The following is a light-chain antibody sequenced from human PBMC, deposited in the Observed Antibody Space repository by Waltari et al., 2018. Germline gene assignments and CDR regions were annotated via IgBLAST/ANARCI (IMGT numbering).Light chain of an antibody. J-gene: IGKJ2*01. V-gene: IGKV1-39*01. CDR2: AAS. Sequence: DIQMTHSPFPLSASVADRFPLTCRASQPINKYLSWYQHKPGKAPKPLIYAASTLQSGVPSTFSGTGSGAEYTLTISSLQPDDFATYFCQQSYSMPYTFGQGTKLEIQ. CDR3: QQSYSMPYT. CDR1: QPINKY.